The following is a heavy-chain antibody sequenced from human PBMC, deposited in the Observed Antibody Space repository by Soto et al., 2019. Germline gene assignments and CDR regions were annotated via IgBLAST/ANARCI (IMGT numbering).Heavy chain of an antibody. V-gene: IGHV3-23*01. D-gene: IGHD5-18*01. J-gene: IGHJ4*02. Sequence: GGSLRLSCAASGFTFSSYAMSWVRQAPGKGLEWVSSISGTGGSTYYADSVKGRFTISRDNSKNTLYLQMNSLRAEDTAVYYCARHGYNYGGGYFDYWGQGTLVTVSS. CDR2: ISGTGGST. CDR3: ARHGYNYGGGYFDY. CDR1: GFTFSSYA.